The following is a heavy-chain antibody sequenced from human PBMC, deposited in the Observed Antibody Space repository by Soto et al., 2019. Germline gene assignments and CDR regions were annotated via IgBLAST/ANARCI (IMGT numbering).Heavy chain of an antibody. CDR2: INAGNGNK. V-gene: IGHV1-3*01. J-gene: IGHJ4*02. D-gene: IGHD2-21*01. CDR1: GYTFTSYA. Sequence: ASVKVSCKASGYTFTSYAIHWVRQAPGQRLEWMGWINAGNGNKKYSKKFQGRVTITRDTSARKDYMELRRLRYEETAVYYCARGGEHIDYWGQGTLVTVSS. CDR3: ARGGEHIDY.